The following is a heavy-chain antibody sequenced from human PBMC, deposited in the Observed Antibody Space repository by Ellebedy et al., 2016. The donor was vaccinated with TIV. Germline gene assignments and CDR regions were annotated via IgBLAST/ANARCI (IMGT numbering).Heavy chain of an antibody. CDR3: ARETSRYSRSWDS. V-gene: IGHV1-46*01. D-gene: IGHD6-13*01. CDR2: INPSGGST. CDR1: GNTFTTYY. J-gene: IGHJ4*02. Sequence: AASVKVSCKASGNTFTTYYMHWVRQAPGQGLEWMGIINPSGGSTSYAQKFQGRVTMTRDTSTSTVYMELSSLRSEDSAVYYCARETSRYSRSWDSWGQGTLVTVSS.